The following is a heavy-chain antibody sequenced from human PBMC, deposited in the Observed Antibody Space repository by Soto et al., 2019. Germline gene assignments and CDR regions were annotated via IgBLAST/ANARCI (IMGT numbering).Heavy chain of an antibody. CDR1: GGTFSSYT. D-gene: IGHD3-22*01. CDR2: IIPILGIA. V-gene: IGHV1-69*02. CDR3: ARIGYYYDSRGYPSAPTGAEYFQH. Sequence: QVQLVQSGAEVKKPGSSVKVSCKASGGTFSSYTISWVRQAPGQGLEWMGRIIPILGIANYAQKFQGRVTITADKSTSTAYMELSSLRSEDTAVYYCARIGYYYDSRGYPSAPTGAEYFQHWGQGTLVTVSS. J-gene: IGHJ1*01.